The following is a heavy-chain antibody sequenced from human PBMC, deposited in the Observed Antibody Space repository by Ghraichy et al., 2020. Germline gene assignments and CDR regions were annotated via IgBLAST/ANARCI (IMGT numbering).Heavy chain of an antibody. CDR1: GGSISSYY. CDR3: AGGGYCSGGSCRFDN. V-gene: IGHV4-59*01. Sequence: ETLSLSCTVSGGSISSYYWSWIRQPPGKGLEWIGYIQYSGSTNYNPSLKSRVTISADTSKNQFSLKLSSVTAADTAVYYCAGGGYCSGGSCRFDNWGQGTLVTVSS. D-gene: IGHD2-15*01. J-gene: IGHJ4*02. CDR2: IQYSGST.